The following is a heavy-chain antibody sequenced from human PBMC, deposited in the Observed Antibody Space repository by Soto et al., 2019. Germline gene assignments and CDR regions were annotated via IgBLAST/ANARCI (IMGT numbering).Heavy chain of an antibody. CDR3: ATPFTTCTRDVDAFDI. CDR1: GGPLTSYT. D-gene: IGHD1-1*01. CDR2: IIPILGIA. J-gene: IGHJ3*02. Sequence: APGKVSCKGSGGPLTSYTITWGRPAPGQGLEWMGRIIPILGIANYAQKFQGRVTITADKSTSTAYMELSSLRSEDTAVYYCATPFTTCTRDVDAFDIWGQGTMVTVSS. V-gene: IGHV1-69*02.